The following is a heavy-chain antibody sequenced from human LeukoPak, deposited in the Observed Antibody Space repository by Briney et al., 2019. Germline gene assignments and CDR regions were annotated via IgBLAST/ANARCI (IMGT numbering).Heavy chain of an antibody. V-gene: IGHV3-48*03. CDR2: ISSSGSTI. J-gene: IGHJ4*02. CDR1: GFTFSSYE. CDR3: ARTEGGYSYGSFDY. Sequence: GGSLRLSCAASGFTFSSYEMNWVRQAPGKGLEWVSYISSSGSTIYQADSVKGRVTISRDNAKNSLYLQMNSLRAEDTAVYYCARTEGGYSYGSFDYWGQGTLVTVSS. D-gene: IGHD5-18*01.